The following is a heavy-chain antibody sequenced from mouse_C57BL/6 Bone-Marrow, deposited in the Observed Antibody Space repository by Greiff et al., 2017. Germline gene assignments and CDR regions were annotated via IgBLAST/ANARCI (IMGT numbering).Heavy chain of an antibody. V-gene: IGHV1-63*01. D-gene: IGHD1-1*01. CDR1: GYTFTNYW. J-gene: IGHJ3*01. CDR3: ARRGMASYYAWFAY. CDR2: IYPGGGYT. Sequence: VQLQQSGAELVRPGTSVKMSCKASGYTFTNYWIGWAKQRPGHGLEWIGDIYPGGGYTNYNEKFKGKATLTADKSSSTAYMQFSSLTSEDSAIYYCARRGMASYYAWFAYWGKGTLVTVSA.